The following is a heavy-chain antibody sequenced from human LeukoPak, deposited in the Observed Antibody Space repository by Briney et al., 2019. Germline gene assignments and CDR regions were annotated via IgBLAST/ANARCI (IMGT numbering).Heavy chain of an antibody. CDR3: ARGSLRITIFGVVLWADAFDI. V-gene: IGHV1-69*04. CDR1: GGTFSSYA. J-gene: IGHJ3*02. Sequence: ASVKVSCKASGGTFSSYAISWVRQAPGQGLEWMGRIIPILGIANYAQKFQGRVTITADKSTSTAYMELSSLRSEDTAVYYCARGSLRITIFGVVLWADAFDIWGQGTMVTVSS. CDR2: IIPILGIA. D-gene: IGHD3-3*01.